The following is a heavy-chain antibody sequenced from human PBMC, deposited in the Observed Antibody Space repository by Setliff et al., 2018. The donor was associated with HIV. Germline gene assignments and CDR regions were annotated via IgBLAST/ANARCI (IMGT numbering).Heavy chain of an antibody. Sequence: PGESLKISCKASGYNFVNYWIGWVRLMPGKGLEWMGIVYPGDSDVRYSPSFQGHVSISADKSTSTAYLQWTSLKASDSAMYYCASGSGIDWFDPWGQGTLVTVSS. CDR2: VYPGDSDV. D-gene: IGHD3-10*01. V-gene: IGHV5-51*01. CDR1: GYNFVNYW. J-gene: IGHJ5*02. CDR3: ASGSGIDWFDP.